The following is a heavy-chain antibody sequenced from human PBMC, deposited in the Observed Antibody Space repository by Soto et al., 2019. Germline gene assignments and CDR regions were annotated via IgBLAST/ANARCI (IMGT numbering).Heavy chain of an antibody. CDR2: ISGSGGST. CDR1: GFTFSSYA. V-gene: IGHV3-23*01. J-gene: IGHJ6*02. CDR3: AKGGEYSSSSVNGYYYYGMDV. D-gene: IGHD6-6*01. Sequence: GGSLRLSCAASGFTFSSYAMSWVRQAPGKGLEWVSAISGSGGSTYYADSVKGRFTIARDNSKNTMYLQMNSLRAEDTAVYYCAKGGEYSSSSVNGYYYYGMDVWGQGTTVTVPS.